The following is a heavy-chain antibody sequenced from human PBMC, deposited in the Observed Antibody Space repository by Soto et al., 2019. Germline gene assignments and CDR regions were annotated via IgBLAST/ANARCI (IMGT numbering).Heavy chain of an antibody. CDR1: GYTFTSYY. CDR2: INPSGAYT. D-gene: IGHD6-6*01. Sequence: QVQLVQSGAEVEKPGASVKVSCKASGYTFTSYYFHWVRQAPGQGLEWMGLINPSGAYTSYARKFQVRITLTRNKSTSTVYMELNSLRSEDTAVYYCASPILEFSSSSSLEYWGQGTLVTVSS. J-gene: IGHJ4*02. V-gene: IGHV1-46*01. CDR3: ASPILEFSSSSSLEY.